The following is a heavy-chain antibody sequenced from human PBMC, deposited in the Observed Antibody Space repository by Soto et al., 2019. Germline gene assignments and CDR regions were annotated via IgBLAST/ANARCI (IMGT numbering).Heavy chain of an antibody. CDR2: IKSKTDGGTT. CDR1: GGKCSSAW. J-gene: IGHJ4*01. V-gene: IGHV3-15*01. Sequence: GGSMRVSWGAAGGKCSSAWISWVSKNKGKGLEWVGRIKSKTDGGTTDFAAPVKGRFAISRDDSKDMVYLQMNSLKTEDTAVYYCTTDSLFTMILVRFDFWGHGTLVTVSS. CDR3: TTDSLFTMILVRFDF. D-gene: IGHD3-22*01.